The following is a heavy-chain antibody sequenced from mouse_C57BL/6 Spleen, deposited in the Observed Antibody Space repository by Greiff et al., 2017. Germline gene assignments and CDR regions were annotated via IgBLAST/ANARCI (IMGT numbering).Heavy chain of an antibody. CDR1: GYTFTSYW. CDR3: ARSRLYSNYEWFAY. J-gene: IGHJ3*01. Sequence: QVQLQQPGAELVRPGSSVKLSCKASGYTFTSYWMHWVKQRPIQGLEWVGNIDPSDSETHYNQKFKDKATLTVDKSSSTAYMQLSSLTSEDSAVYYCARSRLYSNYEWFAYWGQGTLVTVSA. V-gene: IGHV1-52*01. CDR2: IDPSDSET. D-gene: IGHD2-5*01.